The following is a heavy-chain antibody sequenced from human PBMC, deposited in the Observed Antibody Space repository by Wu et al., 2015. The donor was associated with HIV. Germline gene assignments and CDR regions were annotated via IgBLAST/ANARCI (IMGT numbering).Heavy chain of an antibody. CDR3: ARVDYGDYLPXY. J-gene: IGHJ4*02. Sequence: QVLLVQSGAEVKKPGASVKVSCKASGYNFSRFYLHWVRRAPGQGLEWMGIIDPSTTTSNYAQKFRNRVTMTRDTSTNTVYMELSSLRSEDTAVYYCARVDYGDYLPXYWGQGTLVTVSS. CDR1: GYNFSRFY. D-gene: IGHD4-17*01. CDR2: IDPSTTTS. V-gene: IGHV1-46*01.